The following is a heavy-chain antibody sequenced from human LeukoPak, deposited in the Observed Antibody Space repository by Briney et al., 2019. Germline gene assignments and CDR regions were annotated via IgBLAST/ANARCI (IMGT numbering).Heavy chain of an antibody. J-gene: IGHJ4*02. Sequence: SETLSLTCAVSGGSISSSNWWTWVRQPPGKGLEWIGEIYHSGSTNYNPSLKSRVTVSVDKSKNQFSLKLSSVTAADTAVYYCATGAPRGCNYNYAEYWGQGTLVTVSS. CDR3: ATGAPRGCNYNYAEY. CDR2: IYHSGST. D-gene: IGHD5-18*01. CDR1: GGSISSSNW. V-gene: IGHV4-4*02.